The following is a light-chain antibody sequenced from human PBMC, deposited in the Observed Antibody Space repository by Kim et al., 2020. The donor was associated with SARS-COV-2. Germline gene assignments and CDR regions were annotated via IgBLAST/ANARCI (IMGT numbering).Light chain of an antibody. V-gene: IGLV3-1*01. J-gene: IGLJ3*02. Sequence: VSVSPGQTVTITGSGDKLGDKYSSWYQKQPGQAPVLVIYQDTKRPSGIPERFVGSNSGNTATLTISGAQAMDEADYYCQAWDNTWVFGGGTQLTVL. CDR1: KLGDKY. CDR2: QDT. CDR3: QAWDNTWV.